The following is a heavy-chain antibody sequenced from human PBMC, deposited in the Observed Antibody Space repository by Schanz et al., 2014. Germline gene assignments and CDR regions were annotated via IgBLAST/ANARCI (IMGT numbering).Heavy chain of an antibody. V-gene: IGHV4-31*03. J-gene: IGHJ6*02. CDR3: ARDRGHGDLPGDI. CDR2: ISYSGST. CDR1: GDSISSGGYY. D-gene: IGHD4-17*01. Sequence: QVQLQESGPGLVKPSQTLSLTCTVSGDSISSGGYYWSWIRQHPGKGLEWIGFISYSGSTYYNPSLKSRVTISVDTSKNQFSLNLSSATAADTAVYYCARDRGHGDLPGDIWGQGTTVTVSS.